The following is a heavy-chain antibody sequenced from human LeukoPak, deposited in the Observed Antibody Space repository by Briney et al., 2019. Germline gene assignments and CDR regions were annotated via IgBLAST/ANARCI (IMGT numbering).Heavy chain of an antibody. D-gene: IGHD2-2*01. CDR2: IYYTGST. V-gene: IGHV4-59*08. J-gene: IGHJ4*02. CDR3: ARVFGCSSTACYYFDY. CDR1: GGSISSLY. Sequence: SETLSLTCSVSGGSISSLYWSWIRQPPGKGLEWIGYIYYTGSTNYNPSLKSRVTMFVDMSKNQFSLRLSSVTAADTAVYYCARVFGCSSTACYYFDYWGQGTLVTVSS.